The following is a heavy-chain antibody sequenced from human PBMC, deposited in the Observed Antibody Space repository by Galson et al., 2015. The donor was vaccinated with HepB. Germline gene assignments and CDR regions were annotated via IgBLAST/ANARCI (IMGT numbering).Heavy chain of an antibody. CDR1: GFTFSSYW. Sequence: SLRLSCAASGFTFSSYWMSWVRQAPGKGLEWVANIKQDGSEKYYVDSVKGRFTISRDNAKNSLYLQMNSLRAEDTAVYYCAREGDFWSGYYTPFDYWGQGTLVTVSS. J-gene: IGHJ4*02. CDR3: AREGDFWSGYYTPFDY. CDR2: IKQDGSEK. V-gene: IGHV3-7*03. D-gene: IGHD3-3*01.